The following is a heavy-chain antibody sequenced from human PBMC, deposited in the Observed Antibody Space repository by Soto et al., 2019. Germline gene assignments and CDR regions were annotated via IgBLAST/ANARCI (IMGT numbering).Heavy chain of an antibody. J-gene: IGHJ6*02. V-gene: IGHV4-4*07. CDR2: IDTSGTT. CDR3: ARGPRGYVYYHGMDV. D-gene: IGHD3-16*01. Sequence: QVQVQESGPGLVKPSETLSLTCTVSGGSISSYYCSWIRQAAGKGLEWIGRIDTSGTTNYNPSLRSRVTMSEDASKNQFSLNLSSVTAADTAVYFCARGPRGYVYYHGMDVWGQGTTVTVSS. CDR1: GGSISSYY.